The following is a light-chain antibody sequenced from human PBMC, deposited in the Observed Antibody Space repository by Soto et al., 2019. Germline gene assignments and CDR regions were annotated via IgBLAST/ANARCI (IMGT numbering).Light chain of an antibody. J-gene: IGKJ1*01. CDR3: QQYIGYSRT. Sequence: DIQMTQYPSTLSPSVGDRVTITCRASQSISDSLAWYQQKPGKAPYLLISDASSLERGAPSRFSGSGSGTEFTLTISSMQPDDFATYYCQQYIGYSRTFGQGTKVEI. CDR1: QSISDS. CDR2: DAS. V-gene: IGKV1-5*01.